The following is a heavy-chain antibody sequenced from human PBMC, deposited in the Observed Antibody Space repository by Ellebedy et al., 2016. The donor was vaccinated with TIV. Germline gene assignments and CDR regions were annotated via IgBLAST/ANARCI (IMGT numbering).Heavy chain of an antibody. CDR2: IYVSGGT. J-gene: IGHJ4*02. CDR3: AGTPYYGSGTYYAFDY. Sequence: ESLKISXTASGGSMSSFYWNWIRQPAGKGLEWIGRIYVSGGTNYNPSLKSRVTMSVDTSKNQFSLKLSSVTAADTAVYYCAGTPYYGSGTYYAFDYWGQGTLVTVSS. CDR1: GGSMSSFY. D-gene: IGHD3-10*01. V-gene: IGHV4-4*07.